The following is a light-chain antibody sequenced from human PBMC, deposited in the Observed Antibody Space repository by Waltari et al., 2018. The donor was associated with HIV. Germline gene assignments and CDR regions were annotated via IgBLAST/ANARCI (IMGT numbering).Light chain of an antibody. V-gene: IGLV1-51*01. CDR3: GTWDNSLNTWV. CDR1: GSNIGNNY. J-gene: IGLJ3*02. CDR2: DND. Sequence: QSVLTQPPSVSAAPGQRVTISCSGSGSNIGNNYVSWYQQLPGTAPKPLNYDNDKRPSWIPARFSGSKSGTSATLGITGLQTGDEAHYYCGTWDNSLNTWVFGGGTKLTVL.